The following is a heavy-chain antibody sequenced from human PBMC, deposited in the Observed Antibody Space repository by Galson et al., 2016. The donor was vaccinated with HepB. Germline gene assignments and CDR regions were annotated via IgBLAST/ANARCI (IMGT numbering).Heavy chain of an antibody. Sequence: SLRLSCAASGFTFRSYDMHWVRQVAGKGLEWVSTIGYAGDTKYSASVKGRFTISSDNSKNSFYLQNNSLRAADTAVYYSAKGGATIFWPIYSWGQGTLVTVSS. CDR3: AKGGATIFWPIYS. V-gene: IGHV3-13*01. D-gene: IGHD3-9*01. CDR2: IGYAGDT. CDR1: GFTFRSYD. J-gene: IGHJ4*02.